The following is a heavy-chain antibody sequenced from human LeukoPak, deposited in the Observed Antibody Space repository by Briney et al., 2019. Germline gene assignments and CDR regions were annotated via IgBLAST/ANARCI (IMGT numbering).Heavy chain of an antibody. D-gene: IGHD4/OR15-4a*01. Sequence: GGSLRLSCAASGISFSSYAMQWVRQAPGKGPEWVAVISYDGSNKFYADSVKGRFTISRDNSKNTLYLQMNSLRAEDTAVYYCARVYGGLDVWGQGTTVTVSS. CDR3: ARVYGGLDV. V-gene: IGHV3-30-3*01. J-gene: IGHJ6*02. CDR1: GISFSSYA. CDR2: ISYDGSNK.